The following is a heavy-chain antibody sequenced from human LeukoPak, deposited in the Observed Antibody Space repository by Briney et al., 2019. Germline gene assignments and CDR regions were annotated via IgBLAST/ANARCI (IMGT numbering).Heavy chain of an antibody. J-gene: IGHJ6*03. V-gene: IGHV3-23*01. Sequence: GGSLRLSCAASGFTFSNYAMAWVRQAPGQGLEWVSVITGNSDTIYYSDSVKGRFTVSRDNSKNILYMQMNSLGVEDTAVYYCAKFEGALLGNYYMDVWGKGTTVTVSS. CDR2: ITGNSDTI. CDR3: AKFEGALLGNYYMDV. CDR1: GFTFSNYA.